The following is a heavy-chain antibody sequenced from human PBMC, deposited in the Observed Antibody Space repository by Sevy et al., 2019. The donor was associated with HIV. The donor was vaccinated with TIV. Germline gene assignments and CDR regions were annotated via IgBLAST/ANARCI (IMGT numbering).Heavy chain of an antibody. D-gene: IGHD3-16*01. CDR2: IYHSGST. Sequence: SETLSLTCAVSGGSIISVNWWHWVRQSPGKGLEWIGEIYHSGSTNYNPSLKSPVTISVDNSKNQFSLNLYSVTAADTAVYYCARGGETPRGFDPWGQGSLVTVSS. J-gene: IGHJ5*02. V-gene: IGHV4-4*02. CDR3: ARGGETPRGFDP. CDR1: GGSIISVNW.